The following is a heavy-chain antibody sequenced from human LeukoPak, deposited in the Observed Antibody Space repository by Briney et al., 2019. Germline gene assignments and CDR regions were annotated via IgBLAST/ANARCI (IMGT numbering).Heavy chain of an antibody. J-gene: IGHJ6*04. CDR1: GGSINSYY. CDR3: AQENVRNVDV. D-gene: IGHD1-1*01. V-gene: IGHV4-4*07. CDR2: IYIGGST. Sequence: PSETLSLTCTVSGGSINSYYWNWIRQSAGKGLEWIGRIYIGGSTNYNPSLKSRVTMSLDASKNQVSVNLNSVTAADTAVYYCAQENVRNVDVWGKGTTVTVSS.